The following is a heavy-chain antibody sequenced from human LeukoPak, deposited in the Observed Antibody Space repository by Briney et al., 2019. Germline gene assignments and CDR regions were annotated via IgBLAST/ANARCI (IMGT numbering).Heavy chain of an antibody. CDR2: INPSGGST. CDR3: ARPVSETYYYGSGSYYTGNYFDY. J-gene: IGHJ4*02. CDR1: GYTFTSYY. V-gene: IGHV1-46*01. Sequence: ASVKVSCKASGYTFTSYYMHWVRQAPGQGLEWMGIINPSGGSTSYAQKFQGRVTMTRDTSTGTVYMELSSLRSEDTAVYYCARPVSETYYYGSGSYYTGNYFDYWGQGTLVTVSS. D-gene: IGHD3-10*01.